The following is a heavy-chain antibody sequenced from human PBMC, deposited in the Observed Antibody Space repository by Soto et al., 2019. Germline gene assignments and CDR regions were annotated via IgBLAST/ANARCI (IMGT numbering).Heavy chain of an antibody. CDR3: ARLFGYASDHYYGIAV. D-gene: IGHD5-12*01. V-gene: IGHV5-51*01. CDR2: IYPGDSDT. Sequence: GESLKISCKGSGYSFSNNWIGWVRQMPGKGLEWMGIIYPGDSDTRYTPSFQGQVTFSADRSISTAYLQWTSLKASDTAIYYCARLFGYASDHYYGIAVRGQGTTVIVS. CDR1: GYSFSNNW. J-gene: IGHJ6*02.